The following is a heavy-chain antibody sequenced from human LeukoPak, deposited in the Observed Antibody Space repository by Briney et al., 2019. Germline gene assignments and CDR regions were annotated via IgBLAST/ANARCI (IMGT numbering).Heavy chain of an antibody. CDR1: EFTFSSHS. CDR2: ISRSGGSI. J-gene: IGHJ3*02. V-gene: IGHV3-21*01. Sequence: GGSLRLSCAASEFTFSSHSMNWVRQAPGKGLEWVSSISRSGGSIYYADSLKGRFTISRDNAKNSLYLQMNSLRAEDTAVYFCARSLKVSAALDVFDIWGQGTMVTVPS. CDR3: ARSLKVSAALDVFDI. D-gene: IGHD2-2*01.